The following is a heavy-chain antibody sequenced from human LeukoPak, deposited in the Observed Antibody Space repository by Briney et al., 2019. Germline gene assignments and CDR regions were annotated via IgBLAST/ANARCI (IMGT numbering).Heavy chain of an antibody. CDR2: INQEGRDK. Sequence: GRSLRLSCAASGFTFSSYWMTWVRQAPGKGLEWVGNINQEGRDKNYVDSVKGRFTISRDNAKNSLYLQMNNLRAEDTAVYYCARDIRYFDLWGRGTLVTVSS. V-gene: IGHV3-7*01. J-gene: IGHJ2*01. CDR3: ARDIRYFDL. CDR1: GFTFSSYW.